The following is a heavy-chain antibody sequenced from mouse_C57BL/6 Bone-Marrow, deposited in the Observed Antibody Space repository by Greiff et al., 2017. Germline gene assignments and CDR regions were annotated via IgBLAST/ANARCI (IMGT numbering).Heavy chain of an antibody. V-gene: IGHV1-81*01. D-gene: IGHD1-1*01. J-gene: IGHJ2*01. CDR1: GYTFTSSG. CDR3: AREGTTVGYFDY. Sequence: VHLVESGAELARPGASVKLSCKASGYTFTSSGISWVKQRTGQGLEWIGEIYPRSGNTYYNEKFKGKATLTADKSSSTAYMELRSLTSEDSAVYFCAREGTTVGYFDYWGQGTTLTVSS. CDR2: IYPRSGNT.